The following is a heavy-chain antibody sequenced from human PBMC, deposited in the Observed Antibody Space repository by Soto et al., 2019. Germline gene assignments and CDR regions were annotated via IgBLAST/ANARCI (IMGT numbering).Heavy chain of an antibody. V-gene: IGHV1-18*01. J-gene: IGHJ6*02. Sequence: QVQLVQSGAEVKKPGASVKVSCKASGYTFTRSGISWVRQDPGQGLEWMGWISTYNGDTNYAQTFQGRVTMTTDTSTSTVHMEVRSLRSVDTAVYYCAREGVAPYYYYGMDVWGQGTPVTVSS. CDR1: GYTFTRSG. D-gene: IGHD5-12*01. CDR3: AREGVAPYYYYGMDV. CDR2: ISTYNGDT.